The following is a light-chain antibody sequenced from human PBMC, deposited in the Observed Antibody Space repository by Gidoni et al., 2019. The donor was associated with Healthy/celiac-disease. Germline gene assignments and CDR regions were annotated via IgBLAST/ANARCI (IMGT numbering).Light chain of an antibody. J-gene: IGKJ1*01. CDR2: KAS. CDR1: QSISSW. CDR3: QQYNSYLPT. V-gene: IGKV1-5*03. Sequence: DIQMTQSPSTLSASVGDRDTITCRASQSISSWLAWYQQKPGKAPKLLIYKASSLESGVPSRFSGSGSGTEFTLTISSLQPDDFATYYCQQYNSYLPTFGQGTKVEIK.